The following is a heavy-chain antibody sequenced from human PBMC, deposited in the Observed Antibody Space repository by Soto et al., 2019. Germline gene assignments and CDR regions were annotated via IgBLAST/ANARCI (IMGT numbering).Heavy chain of an antibody. CDR2: IYYSGST. Sequence: SETLSLTCTVSGGSISSGGYYWSWIRQPPGKGLEWIGYIYYSGSTNYNPSLKSRVTISVDTSKNQFSLKLSSVTAADTAVYYCARGGDYPNFVAGPWGQGTLVTVSS. D-gene: IGHD4-17*01. CDR1: GGSISSGGYY. V-gene: IGHV4-61*08. CDR3: ARGGDYPNFVAGP. J-gene: IGHJ5*02.